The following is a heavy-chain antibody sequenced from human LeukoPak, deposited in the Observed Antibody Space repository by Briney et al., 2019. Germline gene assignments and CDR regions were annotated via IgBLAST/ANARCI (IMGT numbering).Heavy chain of an antibody. V-gene: IGHV3-53*01. CDR3: TRDQMNY. J-gene: IGHJ4*02. CDR2: IFSNGDT. CDR1: EFTVSRNY. D-gene: IGHD5-24*01. Sequence: GGSLRLSCTASEFTVSRNYMLWVRQAPGKGLEWVSLIFSNGDTHYADSVKGRFTISRDTSKNTVSLQMNSLRVEHTAMYYCTRDQMNYWGQGTLVTVSS.